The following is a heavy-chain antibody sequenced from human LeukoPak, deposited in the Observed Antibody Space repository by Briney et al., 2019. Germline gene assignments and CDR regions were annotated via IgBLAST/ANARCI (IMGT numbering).Heavy chain of an antibody. Sequence: GESLKISCKGSGYSFTSYWIGWVRQMPGKGLEWMGIIYPGDSDTRYSPSFQGQVTISADKSISTAYLQWTSLRASDTAIYYCARQAREHSIYYGAPFDFWGQGTMVTVSS. V-gene: IGHV5-51*01. CDR1: GYSFTSYW. J-gene: IGHJ3*01. CDR3: ARQAREHSIYYGAPFDF. CDR2: IYPGDSDT. D-gene: IGHD3-10*01.